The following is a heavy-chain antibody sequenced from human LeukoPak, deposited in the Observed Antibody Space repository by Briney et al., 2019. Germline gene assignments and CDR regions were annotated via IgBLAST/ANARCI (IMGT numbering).Heavy chain of an antibody. J-gene: IGHJ4*02. D-gene: IGHD1-1*01. CDR3: AREGNNNWSDY. V-gene: IGHV1-2*02. CDR1: GYTFTDYY. Sequence: VASVKVSCKTSGYTFTDYYIYWVRQAPGQGLEWMGWISPNSGGTNYAQKFQGRVTMTRDTSISTAYMELNRLRTDDTAVYYCAREGNNNWSDYWDQGTLVTVSS. CDR2: ISPNSGGT.